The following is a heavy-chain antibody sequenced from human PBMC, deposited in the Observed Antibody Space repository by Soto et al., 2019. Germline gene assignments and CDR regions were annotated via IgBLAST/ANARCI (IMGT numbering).Heavy chain of an antibody. CDR1: GFTFSSYV. D-gene: IGHD2-2*01. J-gene: IGHJ4*02. CDR3: ARAYSTSPSGRYFAY. CDR2: INYSDGST. Sequence: GGSLRLSCAASGFTFSSYVMRWVRQAPGKGLEWVSSINYSDGSTDYADSVKGRFTISGDNSKSTLYLQMNSLRAEDTAVYYCARAYSTSPSGRYFAYWGQGTLVTVSS. V-gene: IGHV3-23*01.